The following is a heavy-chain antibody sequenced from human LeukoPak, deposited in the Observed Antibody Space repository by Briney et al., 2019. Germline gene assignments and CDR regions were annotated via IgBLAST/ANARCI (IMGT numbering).Heavy chain of an antibody. D-gene: IGHD5-12*01. Sequence: GASVKVSCKASGNIFTNYAISWVRQAPGQGLEWMGWISGYNGNTNYAQKLQGRVTLTTDTSTSTAYMELRSLTSDDTAVYYCARGKWPDYWGQGTLVTVSS. J-gene: IGHJ4*02. V-gene: IGHV1-18*01. CDR2: ISGYNGNT. CDR1: GNIFTNYA. CDR3: ARGKWPDY.